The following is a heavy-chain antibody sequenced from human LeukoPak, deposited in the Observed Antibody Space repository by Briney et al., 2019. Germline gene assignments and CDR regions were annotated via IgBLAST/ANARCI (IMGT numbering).Heavy chain of an antibody. CDR2: IRGSGGST. Sequence: GGSLRLSCAASGFTFSTFAMSWVRQAPGKGMEWVSSIRGSGGSTYNADSVKGRFTISRDNSKNTLYLQMNSLRAEDTALYYCAKDLSCTNDICHGDFDYWGQGTLVTVSS. CDR1: GFTFSTFA. CDR3: AKDLSCTNDICHGDFDY. D-gene: IGHD2-8*01. V-gene: IGHV3-23*01. J-gene: IGHJ4*02.